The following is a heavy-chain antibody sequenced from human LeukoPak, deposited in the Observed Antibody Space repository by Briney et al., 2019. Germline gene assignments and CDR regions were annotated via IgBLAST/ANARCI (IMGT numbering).Heavy chain of an antibody. Sequence: ASVKVSCKASGYTFTGYYMHWVRQAPGQGLEWMGWINPNSGGTNYAQKFQGRVTMTRDTSISTAYMELNRLRSDDTAVYYCAREYCSSTSCYLMASAFDIWGQGTMVTVSS. D-gene: IGHD2-2*01. CDR2: INPNSGGT. V-gene: IGHV1-2*02. CDR3: AREYCSSTSCYLMASAFDI. CDR1: GYTFTGYY. J-gene: IGHJ3*02.